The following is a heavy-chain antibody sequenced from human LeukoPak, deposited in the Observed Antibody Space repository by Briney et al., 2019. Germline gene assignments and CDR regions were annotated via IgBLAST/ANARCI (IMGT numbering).Heavy chain of an antibody. D-gene: IGHD6-19*01. Sequence: GGSLRLSCEGSGFSFNGYAMSWVRQAPGKGLEWVAVTGGSDDNTHYADSVKGRFSISRDTSEDRLFLQMNSLRPDDSALYYCTKDLMTGFSSGWYLAYWGQGTLVTVSS. V-gene: IGHV3-23*01. CDR3: TKDLMTGFSSGWYLAY. J-gene: IGHJ4*02. CDR2: TGGSDDNT. CDR1: GFSFNGYA.